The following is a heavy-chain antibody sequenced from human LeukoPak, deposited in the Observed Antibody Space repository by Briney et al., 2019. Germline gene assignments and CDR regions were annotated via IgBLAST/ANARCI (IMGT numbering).Heavy chain of an antibody. CDR1: GFTFSSYS. Sequence: GGSLRLSCAASGFTFSSYSMNWVRQAPGKGLGWVSSISSSSSYIYYTDSAKGRFTISRDNAKNSLYLQMNSLRAEDTAVYYCAKSGYNRFDYWGQGTLVTVSS. CDR2: ISSSSSYI. CDR3: AKSGYNRFDY. D-gene: IGHD5-24*01. J-gene: IGHJ4*02. V-gene: IGHV3-21*04.